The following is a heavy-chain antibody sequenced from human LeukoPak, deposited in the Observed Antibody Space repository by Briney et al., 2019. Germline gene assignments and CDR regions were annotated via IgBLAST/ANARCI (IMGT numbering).Heavy chain of an antibody. V-gene: IGHV3-74*01. CDR1: GFTFSRYW. Sequence: GGSLRLSCAASGFTFSRYWMHWVRQGPGKGLVWVSRINSAGSSTTYADSVKGRFTISRDNAKNTLSLQMNSLRVEDTAVYYCARALSVGGASDMWGQGTLVTVSS. CDR3: ARALSVGGASDM. J-gene: IGHJ3*02. CDR2: INSAGSST. D-gene: IGHD2-2*01.